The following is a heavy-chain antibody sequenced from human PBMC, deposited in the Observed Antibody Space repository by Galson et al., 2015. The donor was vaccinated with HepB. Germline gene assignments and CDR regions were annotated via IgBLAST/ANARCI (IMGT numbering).Heavy chain of an antibody. D-gene: IGHD6-13*01. J-gene: IGHJ4*02. CDR3: AKGEAAAGSY. CDR1: GFTFSSYS. CDR2: ISSSSSYI. V-gene: IGHV3-21*01. Sequence: SLRLSCAASGFTFSSYSMNWVRQAPGKGLEWVSSISSSSSYIYYADSVKGRFTISRDNSKNTLYLQMNSLRAEDTAVYYCAKGEAAAGSYWGQGTLVTVSS.